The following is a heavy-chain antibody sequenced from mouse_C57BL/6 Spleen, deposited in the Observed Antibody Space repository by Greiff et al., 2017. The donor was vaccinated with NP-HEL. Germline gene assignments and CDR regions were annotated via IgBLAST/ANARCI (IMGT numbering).Heavy chain of an antibody. CDR1: GFNIKDDY. V-gene: IGHV14-4*01. CDR3: TTPPTVVASDY. J-gene: IGHJ2*01. D-gene: IGHD1-1*01. CDR2: IDPENGDT. Sequence: VQLQQSGAELVRPGASVKLSCTASGFNIKDDYMHWVKQRPEQGLEWIGWIDPENGDTEYASKFQGKATITADTSSNTAYLQLSSLTSEDTAVYYCTTPPTVVASDYWGQGTTLTVSS.